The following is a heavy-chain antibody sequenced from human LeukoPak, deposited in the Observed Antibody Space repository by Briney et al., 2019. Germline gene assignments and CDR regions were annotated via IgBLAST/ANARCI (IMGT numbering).Heavy chain of an antibody. D-gene: IGHD3-22*01. CDR2: INHSGST. CDR1: GGSFSGYY. Sequence: PSETLSLTCAVYGGSFSGYYWSWIRQPPGKGLEWIGEINHSGSTNYNPSLKSRVTISVDTSKNQLSLKLSSVTAADTAVYYCAREYYYYDSSGPPPPYYFDYWGQGTLVTVSS. V-gene: IGHV4-34*01. CDR3: AREYYYYDSSGPPPPYYFDY. J-gene: IGHJ4*02.